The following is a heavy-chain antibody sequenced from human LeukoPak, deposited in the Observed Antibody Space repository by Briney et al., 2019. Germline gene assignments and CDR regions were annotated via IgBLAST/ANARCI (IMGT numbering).Heavy chain of an antibody. CDR2: MNPNSGNT. D-gene: IGHD6-19*01. J-gene: IGHJ6*02. V-gene: IGHV1-8*01. Sequence: ASVKVSCKASGYTFTSYDINWVRQATGQGLEWMGWMNPNSGNTGYAQKFQGRVTMTRNTSISTAYMELSSLRSEDTAVYYCARVNREQWLVHVHYCYGMDVWGQGTTVTVSS. CDR3: ARVNREQWLVHVHYCYGMDV. CDR1: GYTFTSYD.